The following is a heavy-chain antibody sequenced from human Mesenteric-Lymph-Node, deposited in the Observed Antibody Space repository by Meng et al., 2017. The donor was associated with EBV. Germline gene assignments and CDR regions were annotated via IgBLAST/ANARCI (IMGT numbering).Heavy chain of an antibody. D-gene: IGHD5-18*01. CDR1: GGSSSSRSYY. CDR3: ASEDTTLAQPLDY. CDR2: VYYSGNT. V-gene: IGHV4-39*07. J-gene: IGHJ4*02. Sequence: PQESGPGLVKPSETLSLPCTVSGGSSSSRSYYWGWIRQPPGKGLEWIGSVYYSGNTYYNPSLESRVTISVDTSKNQFSLKLSSVTAADTAVYYCASEDTTLAQPLDYWGQGTLVTVPQ.